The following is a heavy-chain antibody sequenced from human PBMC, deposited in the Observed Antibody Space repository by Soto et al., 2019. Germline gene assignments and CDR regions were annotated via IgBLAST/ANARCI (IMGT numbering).Heavy chain of an antibody. CDR1: GGSVSSGSYY. CDR3: AGGYSSSWYDFDY. D-gene: IGHD6-13*01. V-gene: IGHV4-61*01. CDR2: IYYSGST. J-gene: IGHJ4*02. Sequence: SETLSLTCTVSGGSVSSGSYYWSWIRQPPGKGLEWIGYIYYSGSTNYNPSLKSRVAISVDTSKNQFSLKLSSVTAADTAVYYCAGGYSSSWYDFDYWGQGTLVTVSS.